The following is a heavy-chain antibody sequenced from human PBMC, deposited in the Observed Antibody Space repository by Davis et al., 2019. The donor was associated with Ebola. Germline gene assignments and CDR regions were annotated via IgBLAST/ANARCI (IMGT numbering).Heavy chain of an antibody. CDR2: IYYSGST. V-gene: IGHV4-59*01. CDR3: ARGLAALDY. CDR1: GGSISSYY. J-gene: IGHJ4*02. Sequence: MPGGSLRLSCTVPGGSISSYYWSWIRQPPGKGLEWIGYIYYSGSTNYNPSLKSRVTISVDTSKNQFSLKLSSVTAADTAVYYCARGLAALDYWGQGTLVTVSS.